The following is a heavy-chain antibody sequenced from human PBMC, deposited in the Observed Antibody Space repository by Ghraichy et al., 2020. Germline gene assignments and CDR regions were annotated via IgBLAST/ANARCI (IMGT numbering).Heavy chain of an antibody. CDR2: ISGSTSSL. V-gene: IGHV3-23*01. CDR3: AKAAVEWAVVVSHFDS. Sequence: GGSLRLSCAASGFTFNNYAMSWVRQAPGKGLEWVSFISGSTSSLDYADSVKGRFTISRDNSRDILYLQMTRLRAEDTAVYYCAKAAVEWAVVVSHFDSWGQGTLVIVTA. CDR1: GFTFNNYA. J-gene: IGHJ4*02. D-gene: IGHD3-22*01.